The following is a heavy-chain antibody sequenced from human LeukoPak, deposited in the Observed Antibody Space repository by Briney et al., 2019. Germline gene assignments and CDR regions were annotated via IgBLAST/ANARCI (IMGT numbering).Heavy chain of an antibody. Sequence: GGSLRLSCAASGFTFSRFWMTWVRQAPGEGLEWVANIKQDGSEKYYVDSVKGRFTISRDNAKNSLYLQMNSLRAEDTAVYYCARQKRGYYFDYWGQGTLVTVSS. CDR1: GFTFSRFW. CDR2: IKQDGSEK. V-gene: IGHV3-7*01. J-gene: IGHJ4*02. CDR3: ARQKRGYYFDY.